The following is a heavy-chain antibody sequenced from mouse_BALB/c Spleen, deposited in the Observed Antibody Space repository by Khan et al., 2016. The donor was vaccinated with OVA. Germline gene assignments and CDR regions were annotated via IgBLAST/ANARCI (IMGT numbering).Heavy chain of an antibody. V-gene: IGHV3-8*02. D-gene: IGHD2-14*01. Sequence: EVQLQESGPSLVQPSQTLSLTCSVTGDSITSGYWSWIRKFPGNKLEYMGYMIYTGYTDYNPSLKCRIAITRHTSKIQYYLQLNSMTAEDTATYYCARSTYRYAFAYWGQGTLVTVSA. J-gene: IGHJ3*01. CDR2: MIYTGYT. CDR3: ARSTYRYAFAY. CDR1: GDSITSGY.